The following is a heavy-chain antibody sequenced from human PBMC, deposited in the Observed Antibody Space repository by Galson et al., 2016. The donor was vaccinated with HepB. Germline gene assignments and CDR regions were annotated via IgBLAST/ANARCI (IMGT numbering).Heavy chain of an antibody. J-gene: IGHJ3*02. Sequence: PALVKPTQTLTLTCTFSGFSLSTTGVGVGWIRQPPGKALEWLALKYWDDDKYYNPSLKTRLIITEDTSKNQVVLTMTNMDPVDTATYYCAHRRGSGSPWAYGAFDIWGQGTMVTVSS. CDR2: KYWDDDK. D-gene: IGHD1-26*01. CDR1: GFSLSTTGVG. V-gene: IGHV2-5*02. CDR3: AHRRGSGSPWAYGAFDI.